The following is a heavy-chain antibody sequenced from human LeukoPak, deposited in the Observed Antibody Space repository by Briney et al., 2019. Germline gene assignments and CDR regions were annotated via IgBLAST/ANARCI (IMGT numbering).Heavy chain of an antibody. V-gene: IGHV4-4*07. J-gene: IGHJ4*02. Sequence: PSETLSLTCTVSGGSIRSYYWSWIRQPAEKGLEWIGRIYISGSTNYNPSLKSRVTMSVDTSKNQFSLKLSSVTAADTAVYYCARAPEFSSGWLLDYWGQGTLVPVSS. D-gene: IGHD6-19*01. CDR2: IYISGST. CDR3: ARAPEFSSGWLLDY. CDR1: GGSIRSYY.